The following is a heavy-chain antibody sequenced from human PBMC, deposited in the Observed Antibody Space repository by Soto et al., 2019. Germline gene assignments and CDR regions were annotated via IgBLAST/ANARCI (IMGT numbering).Heavy chain of an antibody. J-gene: IGHJ4*02. V-gene: IGHV3-9*01. CDR3: GKDLSRGGLES. Sequence: EVQVVESGGGLVQRGGSLTLSCVVSGSTIDDYAMHWVRQVPGKGLEWVSGIFWVGGGTGYADSVKGRFTISRDRAKNSLSLQMNRLRIEDTAVYYCGKDLSRGGLESWGQGTRVTVSS. D-gene: IGHD3-16*01. CDR1: GSTIDDYA. CDR2: IFWVGGGT.